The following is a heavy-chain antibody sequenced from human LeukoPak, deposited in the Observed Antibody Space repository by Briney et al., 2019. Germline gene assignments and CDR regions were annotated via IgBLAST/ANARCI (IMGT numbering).Heavy chain of an antibody. CDR3: ARHAYDGDY. CDR1: GGSISYYY. V-gene: IGHV4-4*07. Sequence: SETLSLTCTASGGSISYYYWNWIRQPAGKGLEWIGRIYTSGRTYYNPSLKSRVSMSVDTSKNQFSLKLSSVTAADTAVYYCARHAYDGDYWGQGTLVTVSS. CDR2: IYTSGRT. J-gene: IGHJ4*02. D-gene: IGHD5-12*01.